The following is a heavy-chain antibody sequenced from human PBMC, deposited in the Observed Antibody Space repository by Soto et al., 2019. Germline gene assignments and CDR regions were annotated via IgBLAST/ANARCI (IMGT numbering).Heavy chain of an antibody. V-gene: IGHV3-23*01. D-gene: IGHD3-3*01. CDR2: ISGSGGST. CDR3: AKEVERGPITIFGVVIPTLDY. CDR1: GFTFSSYA. J-gene: IGHJ4*02. Sequence: GGSLRLSCAASGFTFSSYAMSWVRQAPGKGLEWVSAISGSGGSTYYADSVKGRFTISRDNSKNTLYLQMNSLRAEDTAVYYCAKEVERGPITIFGVVIPTLDYWGQGTLVTVSS.